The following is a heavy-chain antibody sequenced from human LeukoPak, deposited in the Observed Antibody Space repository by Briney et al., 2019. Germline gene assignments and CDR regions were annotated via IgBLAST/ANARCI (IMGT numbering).Heavy chain of an antibody. CDR1: GGSISSGGYY. V-gene: IGHV4-31*03. Sequence: SETLSLTCTVSGGSISSGGYYWSWIRQHPGKGLEWIGYIYYSGSTYYNPSLKSRVTISVDTSKNQFSLKLSSVTAADTAVYYCARVSSSLTKYYFDYWGQGTLVTVSS. CDR2: IYYSGST. J-gene: IGHJ4*02. CDR3: ARVSSSLTKYYFDY. D-gene: IGHD6-13*01.